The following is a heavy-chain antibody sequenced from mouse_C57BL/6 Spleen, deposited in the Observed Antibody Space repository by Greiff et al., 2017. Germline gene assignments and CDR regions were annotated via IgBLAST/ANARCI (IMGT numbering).Heavy chain of an antibody. CDR1: GYTFTSYW. CDR3: ARGGTPYYFDY. V-gene: IGHV1-61*01. Sequence: VQLQQSGAELVRPGSSVKLSCKASGYTFTSYWMDWVKQRPGQGLEWIGNIYPSDSETHYNQKFKDKATLTVDKSSSTAYMQLSSLTSEDSAVYYCARGGTPYYFDYWGQGTTLTVSS. J-gene: IGHJ2*01. D-gene: IGHD3-3*01. CDR2: IYPSDSET.